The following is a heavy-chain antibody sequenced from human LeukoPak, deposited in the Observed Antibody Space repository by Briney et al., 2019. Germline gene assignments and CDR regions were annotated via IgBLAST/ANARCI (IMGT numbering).Heavy chain of an antibody. CDR3: ARARGSHNVFDT. D-gene: IGHD1-26*01. CDR2: IGGSGDYT. V-gene: IGHV3-23*01. J-gene: IGHJ3*02. Sequence: QPGGSLRLSCAASGFTFSSSAMSWVRQAPGKGLEWVSDIGGSGDYTNYADSVKGRFTISRDNSKNTLYLQMHSLRAEDTVIYSCARARGSHNVFDTWGQGTVVTVSS. CDR1: GFTFSSSA.